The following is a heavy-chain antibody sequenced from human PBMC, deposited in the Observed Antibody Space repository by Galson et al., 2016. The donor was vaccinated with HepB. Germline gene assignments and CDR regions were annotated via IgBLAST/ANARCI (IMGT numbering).Heavy chain of an antibody. Sequence: CAISGDSVSSNSATWNWIRQSPSRGLEWLGRTYYRSKWYNVYAVSVKRRVTINPDTSTNQFSLHLHSVTPEDTAVYYCARQYSSSSFYYGMDVWGRGTVVTVSS. V-gene: IGHV6-1*01. CDR1: GDSVSSNSAT. J-gene: IGHJ6*02. CDR2: TYYRSKWYN. CDR3: ARQYSSSSFYYGMDV. D-gene: IGHD6-6*01.